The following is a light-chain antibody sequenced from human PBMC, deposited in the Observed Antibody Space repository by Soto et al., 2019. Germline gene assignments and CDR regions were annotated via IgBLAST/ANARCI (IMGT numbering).Light chain of an antibody. CDR2: SAS. CDR1: QSVSTN. V-gene: IGKV3-15*01. CDR3: QQYDNWPPRT. J-gene: IGKJ3*01. Sequence: EIVMTQSPATLSVSPGERATLSCRASQSVSTNVAWYQQKPGQAPRLLIYSASTRATGIPARFSGSGSGTEFTLTISSLQSEDFALYYCQQYDNWPPRTFGPGTKVDVK.